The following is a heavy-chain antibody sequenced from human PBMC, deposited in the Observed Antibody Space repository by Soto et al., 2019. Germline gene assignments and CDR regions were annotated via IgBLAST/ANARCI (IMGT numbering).Heavy chain of an antibody. CDR2: IRSSGSAI. Sequence: GGSLRLSCAVSGFTFSDYYMSWIRQAPGKGLQWVSNIRSSGSAIYYADSVEGRFTISRDNAENSLYLQMNSLRAEDTAVYYCAREDDTSGSGYFDYWGQGALVTVSS. CDR3: AREDDTSGSGYFDY. D-gene: IGHD3-22*01. J-gene: IGHJ4*02. V-gene: IGHV3-11*01. CDR1: GFTFSDYY.